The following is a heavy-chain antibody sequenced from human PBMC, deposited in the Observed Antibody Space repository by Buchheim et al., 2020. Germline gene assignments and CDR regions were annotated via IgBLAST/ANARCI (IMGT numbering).Heavy chain of an antibody. CDR1: GFTFDDYA. Sequence: EVQLLESGGGLVQSGGSLRLSCTASGFTFDDYAMSWVRQAPGKGLEWVSGTTFSGGITDYADSVKGRFTISRDNSKNTLYLQMNSLRAEDTAVYYCARDLSGDYDSSGYYGYWGQGTL. CDR3: ARDLSGDYDSSGYYGY. CDR2: TTFSGGIT. J-gene: IGHJ4*02. D-gene: IGHD3-22*01. V-gene: IGHV3-23*01.